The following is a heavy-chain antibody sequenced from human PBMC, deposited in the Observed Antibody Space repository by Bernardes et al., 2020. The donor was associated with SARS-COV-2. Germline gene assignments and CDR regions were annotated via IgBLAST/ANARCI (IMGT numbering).Heavy chain of an antibody. J-gene: IGHJ4*02. V-gene: IGHV4-59*01. CDR3: TTILYGANSLDY. D-gene: IGHD4-17*01. CDR2: VHHSGIS. CDR1: GGSIRNYY. Sequence: SETLSLTCSVSGGSIRNYYWSWMRQPPGKGLEWIAYVHHSGISSYHPSLQSRATTSFDTSKNELSLTLTSVTAADTAVYYCTTILYGANSLDYWGQGTLVTVSS.